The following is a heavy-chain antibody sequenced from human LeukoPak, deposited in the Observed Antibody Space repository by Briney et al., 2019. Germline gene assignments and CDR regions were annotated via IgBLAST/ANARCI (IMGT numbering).Heavy chain of an antibody. CDR2: ISGSGGST. J-gene: IGHJ4*02. V-gene: IGHV3-23*01. D-gene: IGHD6-13*01. CDR3: AKGDSSSWYPVGFDY. CDR1: GFTFSSYA. Sequence: GGSLRLSCAASGFTFSSYAMSWVRRAPGEGLEWVSAISGSGGSTYYADSVKGRFTISRDNSKNTLYLQMNSLRAEDTAVYYCAKGDSSSWYPVGFDYWGQGTLVTVSS.